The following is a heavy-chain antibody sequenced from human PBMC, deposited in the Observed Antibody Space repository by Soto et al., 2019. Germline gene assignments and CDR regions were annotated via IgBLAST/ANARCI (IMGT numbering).Heavy chain of an antibody. Sequence: EVQLVESGGGLVQPGGSLRLSCVASGFAFSAYTMTWVRQAPGKGLEWVANIDKDGSEKYYVDSVKGRFTFSRDNAKNSLYLQLNSLRVEDTAVYYCARASFRGADFLYWGQGTLVIVST. D-gene: IGHD1-26*01. CDR2: IDKDGSEK. J-gene: IGHJ4*02. V-gene: IGHV3-7*03. CDR3: ARASFRGADFLY. CDR1: GFAFSAYT.